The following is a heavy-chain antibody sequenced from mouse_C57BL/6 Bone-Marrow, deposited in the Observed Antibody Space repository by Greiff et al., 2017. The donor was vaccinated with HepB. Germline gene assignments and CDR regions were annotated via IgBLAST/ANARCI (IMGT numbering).Heavy chain of an antibody. CDR3: ARGGSSSSAWFAY. D-gene: IGHD1-1*01. V-gene: IGHV1-82*01. CDR1: GYAFSSSW. Sequence: QVQLQQSGPELVKPGASVKISCKASGYAFSSSWMNWVKQRPGKGLEWIGRIYPGDGDTNYNGKFKGKATLTADKSSSTAYMQLSSLTSEDSAVYFCARGGSSSSAWFAYWGQGTLVTVSA. CDR2: IYPGDGDT. J-gene: IGHJ3*01.